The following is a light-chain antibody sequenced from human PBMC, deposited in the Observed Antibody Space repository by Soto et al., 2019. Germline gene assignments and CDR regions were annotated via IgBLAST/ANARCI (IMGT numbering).Light chain of an antibody. CDR3: QEADSFPLT. CDR1: QGISAW. Sequence: DIPMSQSPSSVSASVGDRVTITCRASQGISAWLAWYQQKPGRAPKLLIYSASTLQSGVPTRFSGSGSGTDFTLTISSLQPDDFATYYCQEADSFPLTFGGGTKVEMK. J-gene: IGKJ4*01. CDR2: SAS. V-gene: IGKV1-12*01.